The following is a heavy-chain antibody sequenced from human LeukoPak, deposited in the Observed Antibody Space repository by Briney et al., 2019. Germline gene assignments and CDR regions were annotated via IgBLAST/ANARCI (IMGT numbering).Heavy chain of an antibody. CDR1: GYTFTSYY. CDR2: INPSGGST. J-gene: IGHJ5*02. Sequence: ASVKVSCKASGYTFTSYYMHWVRQAPGQGLEWMGIINPSGGSTSYAQKFQGRVTMTRDMSTSTVYMELSSLRSDDTAVYYCARVRIAARPGINWFDPWGQGTLVTVSS. D-gene: IGHD6-6*01. V-gene: IGHV1-46*01. CDR3: ARVRIAARPGINWFDP.